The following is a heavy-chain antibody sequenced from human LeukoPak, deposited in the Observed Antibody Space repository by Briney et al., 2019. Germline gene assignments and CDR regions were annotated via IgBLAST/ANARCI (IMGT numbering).Heavy chain of an antibody. D-gene: IGHD3-10*01. J-gene: IGHJ4*02. CDR1: GFTFSSYA. Sequence: GGSLRLSCAASGFTFSSYAMSWVRQAPGKGLEWVSAISGSGGSTYYADSVKGRFTISRDNSKNTLYLQMNSLRAEDTAVYYCAKKSITMVRGVPSGPFDYWGQGTLVTVSS. V-gene: IGHV3-23*01. CDR3: AKKSITMVRGVPSGPFDY. CDR2: ISGSGGST.